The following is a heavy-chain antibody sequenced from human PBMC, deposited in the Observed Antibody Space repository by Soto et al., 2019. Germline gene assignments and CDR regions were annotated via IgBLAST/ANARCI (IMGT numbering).Heavy chain of an antibody. CDR1: GGSINSDDSY. D-gene: IGHD2-15*01. Sequence: QVQLQESGPGLVKPSQTLSLTCTVSGGSINSDDSYWSWLRQPPGRGLEWIGYIYDSETTYYNPSRKSRVTISVATSKNQVSLKLNTVTAADTAVYYCARDRQSEIVVMLASNGMDVGGQGTTVIVSS. V-gene: IGHV4-30-4*01. J-gene: IGHJ6*02. CDR2: IYDSETT. CDR3: ARDRQSEIVVMLASNGMDV.